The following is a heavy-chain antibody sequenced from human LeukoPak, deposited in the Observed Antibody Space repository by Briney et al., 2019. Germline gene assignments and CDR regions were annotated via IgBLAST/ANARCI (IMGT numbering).Heavy chain of an antibody. CDR2: IGSSSGDI. V-gene: IGHV3-48*01. CDR3: ARYPVDTAMVPFYYYYMDV. J-gene: IGHJ6*03. CDR1: GFTFTYS. Sequence: GGSLRLSCAASGFTFTYSMNWVRQAPGKGLEWVSYIGSSSGDISYADSVKGRFTISRDNAKNSLHLQMNSLRAEDTAVYYCARYPVDTAMVPFYYYYMDVWGKGTTVTVSS. D-gene: IGHD5-18*01.